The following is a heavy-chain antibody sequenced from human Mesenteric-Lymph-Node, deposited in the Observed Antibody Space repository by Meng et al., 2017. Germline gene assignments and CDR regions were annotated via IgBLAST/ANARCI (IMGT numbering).Heavy chain of an antibody. CDR2: ISGRGGST. CDR1: GFSFSTYA. D-gene: IGHD1-26*01. J-gene: IGHJ4*02. CDR3: ARTSGSYYLG. Sequence: GESLKISCAASGFSFSTYALNWVRQAPGKGLEWVSVISGRGGSTDYADSVKGRFTISRDNSKNTLYLQMNSLRAEDTAVYYCARTSGSYYLGWGQGTLVTVSS. V-gene: IGHV3-23*01.